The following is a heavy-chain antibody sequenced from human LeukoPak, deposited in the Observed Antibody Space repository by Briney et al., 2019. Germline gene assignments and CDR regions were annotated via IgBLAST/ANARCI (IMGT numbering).Heavy chain of an antibody. Sequence: GGSLRLSCAASGFTFSSYAMHWVRQAPGKGLEWVAVIPYDGSNKYYADSVKGRFTISRDNSKNTLYLQMNSLRAEDTAVYYCARVLRFLEWFYYYGMDVWGQGTTVTVSS. D-gene: IGHD3-3*01. CDR2: IPYDGSNK. CDR1: GFTFSSYA. J-gene: IGHJ6*02. CDR3: ARVLRFLEWFYYYGMDV. V-gene: IGHV3-30-3*01.